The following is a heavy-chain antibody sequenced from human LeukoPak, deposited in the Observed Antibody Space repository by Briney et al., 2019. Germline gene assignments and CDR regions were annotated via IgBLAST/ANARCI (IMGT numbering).Heavy chain of an antibody. CDR2: ISCSSSYI. D-gene: IGHD2-2*01. CDR1: GFTFSSYS. CDR3: ARDPRLGVVVPAARFDP. V-gene: IGHV3-21*01. J-gene: IGHJ5*02. Sequence: PGGSLRLSCAASGFTFSSYSMNWVRQAPGKGLEWVSSISCSSSYIYYADSVKGRFTISRDNAKNSLYLQMNSLRAEDTAVYYCARDPRLGVVVPAARFDPWGQGTLVTVSS.